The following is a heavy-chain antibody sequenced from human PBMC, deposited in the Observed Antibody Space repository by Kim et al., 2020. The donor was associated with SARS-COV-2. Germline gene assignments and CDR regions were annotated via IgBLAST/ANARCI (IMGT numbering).Heavy chain of an antibody. D-gene: IGHD6-13*01. CDR3: ARGPYGSSWYYFDY. CDR1: GGSISSYY. V-gene: IGHV4-59*01. J-gene: IGHJ4*02. CDR2: IYYSGST. Sequence: SETLSLTCTVSGGSISSYYWSWIRQPPGKGLEWIGYIYYSGSTNYNPSLKSRVTISVDTSKNQFSLKLSSVTAADTAVYYCARGPYGSSWYYFDYWGQGTLVTVSS.